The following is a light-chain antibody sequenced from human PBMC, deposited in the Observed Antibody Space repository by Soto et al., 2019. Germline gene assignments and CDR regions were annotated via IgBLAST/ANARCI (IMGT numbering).Light chain of an antibody. CDR3: HQYNNWPT. V-gene: IGKV3-15*01. Sequence: EIEMTQSPATLSVSPGERATLSCRASQSVSSKLAWYQQKPGQPPRLLLYDASTRATGIPARFSGSGSGTEFTLTISSLQSEDFAVYYCHQYNNWPTFGQGTKVDIK. J-gene: IGKJ1*01. CDR1: QSVSSK. CDR2: DAS.